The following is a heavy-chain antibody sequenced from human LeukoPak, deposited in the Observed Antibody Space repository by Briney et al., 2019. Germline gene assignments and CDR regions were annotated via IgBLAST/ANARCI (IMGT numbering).Heavy chain of an antibody. CDR1: GFTXRSYG. CDR2: IWYDGSNK. CDR3: ARGRAGYDSSGYVK. V-gene: IGHV3-33*01. D-gene: IGHD3-22*01. J-gene: IGHJ4*02. Sequence: GGSLRLSRAASGFTXRSYGLHRVRQAPGGGVVGVGVIWYDGSNKYYADSVKGRFTISRANSKNTLYLQMNSLRAEDTAVYYCARGRAGYDSSGYVKWGQGTLVTVSS.